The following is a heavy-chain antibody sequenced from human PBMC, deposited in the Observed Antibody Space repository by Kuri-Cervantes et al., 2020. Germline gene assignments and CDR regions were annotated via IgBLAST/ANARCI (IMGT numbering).Heavy chain of an antibody. CDR3: AKDIWYDSSGYYFSGMDA. CDR1: GFTFDDYA. J-gene: IGHJ6*02. D-gene: IGHD3-22*01. Sequence: GGSLRLSCAASGFTFDDYAMHWVRQAPGKGLEWVSGISWSSGSIGYADSVKGRFTISRDNAKNSLYLQMNSLRAEDTALYYCAKDIWYDSSGYYFSGMDAWGQGTTVTVSS. V-gene: IGHV3-9*01. CDR2: ISWSSGSI.